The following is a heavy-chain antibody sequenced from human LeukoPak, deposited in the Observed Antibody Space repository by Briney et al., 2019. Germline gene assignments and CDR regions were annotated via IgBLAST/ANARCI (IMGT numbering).Heavy chain of an antibody. J-gene: IGHJ5*02. D-gene: IGHD2-21*02. CDR1: GYSFTTYW. Sequence: GEPLKTYCKGSGYSFTTYWIGWVRQMPGKGLEWMGIIFPSDSDTRYSPSLQGQVTISADTSNGTAYLQCSSLKASDTAMYYCARLPYCGGDCYPNWFDPWGERTLVTVSS. CDR3: ARLPYCGGDCYPNWFDP. CDR2: IFPSDSDT. V-gene: IGHV5-51*01.